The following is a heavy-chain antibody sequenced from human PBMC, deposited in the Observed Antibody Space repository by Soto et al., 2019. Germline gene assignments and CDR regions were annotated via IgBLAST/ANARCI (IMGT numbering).Heavy chain of an antibody. V-gene: IGHV4-59*08. Sequence: SDSLSLTCTCSGITITSSYWNWLRQTPGKGLEWIGQISDRGDINYNPPLESRVAISTDTSKNQVSLTLTAVNAADTAVYFCARGRHWFGPWGQGTLVTVSS. CDR3: ARGRHWFGP. CDR2: ISDRGDI. CDR1: GITITSSY. J-gene: IGHJ5*02.